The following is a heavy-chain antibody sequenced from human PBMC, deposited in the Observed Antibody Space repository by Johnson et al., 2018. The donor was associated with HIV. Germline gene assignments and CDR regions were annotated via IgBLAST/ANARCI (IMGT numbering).Heavy chain of an antibody. V-gene: IGHV3-11*01. J-gene: IGHJ3*02. Sequence: QEQLVESGGSLVKPGGSMRLSCAASGFTFTDYYMTWIRQAPGKGLEWVSHISTSGGGIYYADSVKGRFTISRDNARNSLYLQMNSLRAEDTAVYYCARDTAMVHDAFDIWGQGTMVTVSS. CDR3: ARDTAMVHDAFDI. CDR1: GFTFTDYY. D-gene: IGHD5-18*01. CDR2: ISTSGGGI.